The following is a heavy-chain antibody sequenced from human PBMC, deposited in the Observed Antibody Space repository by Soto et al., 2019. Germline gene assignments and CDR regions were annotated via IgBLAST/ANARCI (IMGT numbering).Heavy chain of an antibody. J-gene: IGHJ6*02. CDR1: GYTFTGYY. Sequence: QVQLVQSGAEVKKPGASVKVSCKASGYTFTGYYMHWVRQAPGQGLEWMGWINPNSGGTNYAQKFQGGVTMTRDTSISTAYMELSRLRSDDTAVYYCARDNPDYGDYIPYYYGMDVWGQGTTVTVSS. CDR2: INPNSGGT. V-gene: IGHV1-2*02. CDR3: ARDNPDYGDYIPYYYGMDV. D-gene: IGHD4-17*01.